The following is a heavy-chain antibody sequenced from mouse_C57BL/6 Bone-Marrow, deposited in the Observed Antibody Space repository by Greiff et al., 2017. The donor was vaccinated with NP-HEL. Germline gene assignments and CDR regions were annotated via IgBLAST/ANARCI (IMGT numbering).Heavy chain of an antibody. V-gene: IGHV1-50*01. CDR1: GYTFTSYW. D-gene: IGHD1-1*01. CDR2: IDPSDSYT. Sequence: QVQLQQPGAELVKPGASVKLSCKASGYTFTSYWMQWVKQRPGQGLEWIGEIDPSDSYTNYNQKFKGKATLTVDTSSSTAYMQLSSLTSEDSAVYYCARTVTWYFDVWGTGTTGTVSS. J-gene: IGHJ1*03. CDR3: ARTVTWYFDV.